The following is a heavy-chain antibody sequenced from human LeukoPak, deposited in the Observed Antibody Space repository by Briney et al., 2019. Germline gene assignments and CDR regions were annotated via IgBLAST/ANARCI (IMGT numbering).Heavy chain of an antibody. CDR1: GYSISSGYY. Sequence: SVTLSLTCTVSGYSISSGYYWGWIRQPPGKGLEWIGSIYHSGSTYYNPSLKSRVTISVDTSKNQFSLKLSSVTAADTAVYYCARKGYDFWSGSMGSFDIWGQGTMVTVSS. CDR3: ARKGYDFWSGSMGSFDI. CDR2: IYHSGST. J-gene: IGHJ3*02. D-gene: IGHD3-3*01. V-gene: IGHV4-38-2*02.